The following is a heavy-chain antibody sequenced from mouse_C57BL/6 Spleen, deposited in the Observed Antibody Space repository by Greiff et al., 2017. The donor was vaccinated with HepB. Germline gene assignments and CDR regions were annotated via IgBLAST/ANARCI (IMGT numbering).Heavy chain of an antibody. D-gene: IGHD2-4*01. Sequence: EVQRVESGGGLVKPGGSLKLSCAASGFTFSDYGMHWVRQAPEKGLEWVAYISSGSSTIYYADTVKGRFTISRDNAKNTPFLQMTSLRSEDTAMYYCARGGYDYGGFAYWGQGTLVTVSA. J-gene: IGHJ3*01. V-gene: IGHV5-17*01. CDR3: ARGGYDYGGFAY. CDR1: GFTFSDYG. CDR2: ISSGSSTI.